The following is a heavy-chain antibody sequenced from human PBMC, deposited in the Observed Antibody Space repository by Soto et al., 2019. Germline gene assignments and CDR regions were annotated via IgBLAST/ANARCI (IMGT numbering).Heavy chain of an antibody. J-gene: IGHJ6*02. CDR3: ARGGYSGSIRHYYYYGMDV. D-gene: IGHD1-26*01. Sequence: SSETLSLTCAVYGGSFSGYYWSWIRQPPGKGLEWIGGINHSGSTNYNPSLKSRVTISVDTSKNQFSLKLSSVTAADTAVYYCARGGYSGSIRHYYYYGMDVWGQGTTVTVSS. CDR2: INHSGST. CDR1: GGSFSGYY. V-gene: IGHV4-34*01.